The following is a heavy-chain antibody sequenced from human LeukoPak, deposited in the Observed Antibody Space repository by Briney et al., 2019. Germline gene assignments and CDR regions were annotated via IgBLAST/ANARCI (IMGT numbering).Heavy chain of an antibody. CDR1: GFTFSSYS. CDR2: ISSSSSYI. J-gene: IGHJ3*02. CDR3: ARVRDGYNSGAFDI. V-gene: IGHV3-21*01. Sequence: NPRGSLRLSCAASGFTFSSYSMNWVRQAPGKGLEWVSSISSSSSYIYYADSVKGRFTISRDNAKNSLYLQMNSLRAEDTAVYYCARVRDGYNSGAFDIWGQGTMVTVSS. D-gene: IGHD5-24*01.